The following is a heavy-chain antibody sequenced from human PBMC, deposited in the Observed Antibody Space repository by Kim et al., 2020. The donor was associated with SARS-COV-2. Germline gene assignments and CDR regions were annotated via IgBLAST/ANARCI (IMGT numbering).Heavy chain of an antibody. V-gene: IGHV1-46*01. Sequence: ASVKVSCKASGYTFTSYYMHWVRQAPGQGLEWMGIINPSGGSTSYAQKFQGRVTMTRDTSTSTVYMELSSLRSEDTAVYYCARDLGISMVRGVMWGGGYFDYWGQGTLVTVSS. CDR2: INPSGGST. J-gene: IGHJ4*02. CDR1: GYTFTSYY. D-gene: IGHD3-10*01. CDR3: ARDLGISMVRGVMWGGGYFDY.